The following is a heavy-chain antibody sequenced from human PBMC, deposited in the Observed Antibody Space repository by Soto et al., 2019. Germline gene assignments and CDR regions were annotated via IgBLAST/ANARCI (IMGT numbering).Heavy chain of an antibody. CDR1: GFTFSRHT. V-gene: IGHV3-30-3*01. Sequence: QVQLVESGGGVVQPGRSLRLSCAASGFTFSRHTMHWVRQAPGKGLEWVAGISDDGSNTYYADSVKGRFTISRDNSKNTRYLEMNSLSSEDTAVHHCAREVYYDCRSGFNTHPYYFDAWGQGTLVTVSS. J-gene: IGHJ4*02. D-gene: IGHD3-3*01. CDR2: ISDDGSNT. CDR3: AREVYYDCRSGFNTHPYYFDA.